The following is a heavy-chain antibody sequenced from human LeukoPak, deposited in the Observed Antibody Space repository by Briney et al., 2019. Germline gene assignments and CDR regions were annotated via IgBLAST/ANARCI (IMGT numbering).Heavy chain of an antibody. Sequence: GSLRLSCAASGFTVSSNYMSWVRQAPGKGLEWVSVIYSGGSTYYADSVKGRFTISRDNSKNTLYLQMNSLRAEDTAVYFCAKDTAMVRGISRGGAFDIWGQGRMVTVSS. V-gene: IGHV3-53*01. J-gene: IGHJ3*02. CDR2: IYSGGST. CDR1: GFTVSSNY. CDR3: AKDTAMVRGISRGGAFDI. D-gene: IGHD3-10*01.